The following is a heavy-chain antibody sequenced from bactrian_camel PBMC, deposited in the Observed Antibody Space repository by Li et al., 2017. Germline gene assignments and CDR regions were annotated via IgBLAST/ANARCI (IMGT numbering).Heavy chain of an antibody. V-gene: IGHV3S55*01. CDR2: VESDGST. Sequence: VQLVESGGGSVQVGGSLTLSCVASGDTVGRYCMGWFRQIPDREREGVAGVESDGSTSYADSVKGRFTISKDNYKATLYLQMNSLKPEDTAMYYCAADDPASSGGLCYTQFFDYWSQGTQVTVS. D-gene: IGHD2*01. J-gene: IGHJ4*01. CDR1: GDTVGRYC. CDR3: AADDPASSGGLCYTQFFDY.